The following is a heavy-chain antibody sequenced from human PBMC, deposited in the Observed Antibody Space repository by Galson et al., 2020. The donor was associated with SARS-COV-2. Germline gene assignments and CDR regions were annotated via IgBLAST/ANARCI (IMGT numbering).Heavy chain of an antibody. J-gene: IGHJ6*02. CDR3: ARESGFCTSHSCNIDFLDGRYYYHYGMDV. CDR1: GDTFSTSA. V-gene: IGHV1-69*04. Sequence: SVKVSCKASGDTFSTSAISWVRQAPGQGPEWMGRIIPMLAIAKYAQKFQGRVTITADESSKIGYMELSSLTYEDTAVYYCARESGFCTSHSCNIDFLDGRYYYHYGMDVWGQGTTVTVSS. CDR2: IIPMLAIA. D-gene: IGHD2-2*02.